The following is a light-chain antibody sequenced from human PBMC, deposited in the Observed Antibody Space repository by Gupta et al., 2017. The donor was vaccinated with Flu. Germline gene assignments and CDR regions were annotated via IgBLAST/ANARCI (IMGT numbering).Light chain of an antibody. CDR2: EVS. CDR1: SNDVGGYKY. CDR3: SLYTAISTLV. V-gene: IGLV2-14*01. J-gene: IGLJ3*02. Sequence: QSALTQPASVSGSPGQSITISCTGSSNDVGGYKYVSWYQQHPGKAPKLMIYEVSNRPSGVSNRFSGSKSGNTASLTISGLQTEDEADYYCSLYTAISTLVFGGGTKLTVL.